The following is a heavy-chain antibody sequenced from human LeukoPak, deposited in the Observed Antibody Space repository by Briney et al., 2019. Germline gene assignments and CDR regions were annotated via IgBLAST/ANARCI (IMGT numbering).Heavy chain of an antibody. CDR3: ARDLEWELLFDY. CDR2: INPNSGGT. D-gene: IGHD1-26*01. Sequence: ASVKVSCKASGYTFTGYYMHWVRQAPGQGLEWMGRINPNSGGTNYAQKFQGRVTMTRDTSISTAHMELSRLRSDDTAVYYCARDLEWELLFDYWGQGTLVTVSS. CDR1: GYTFTGYY. V-gene: IGHV1-2*06. J-gene: IGHJ4*02.